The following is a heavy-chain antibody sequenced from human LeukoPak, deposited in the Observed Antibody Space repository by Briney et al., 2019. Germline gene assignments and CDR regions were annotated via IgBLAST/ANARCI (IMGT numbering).Heavy chain of an antibody. CDR1: GFMFNIYT. V-gene: IGHV3-21*01. Sequence: GGSLRLSCAASGFMFNIYTMNRVRQSPGKGLEWVSSISSSSSNKYYADSVKGRFTISRDNAKNSLYLQMNSLRVEDTAVYYCARVAGYCDSTSNCYSDFWGQGTLVTVSS. CDR3: ARVAGYCDSTSNCYSDF. CDR2: ISSSSSNK. D-gene: IGHD2-2*01. J-gene: IGHJ4*02.